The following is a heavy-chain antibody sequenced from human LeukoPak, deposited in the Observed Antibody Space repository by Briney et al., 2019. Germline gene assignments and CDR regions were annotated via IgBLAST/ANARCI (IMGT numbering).Heavy chain of an antibody. CDR2: ISVTSTCT. V-gene: IGHV3-21*01. D-gene: IGHD1-1*01. Sequence: GGSLRLSCAASGFTFSGYYMTWVRQPPGKGLEWVSSISVTSTCTFYKESLRGRFTVSRDNTKNSLSLQMSSLRADDSAVYYCARVTLHWNEVGRHFFFYMDVWGKGTTVTVSS. CDR1: GFTFSGYY. CDR3: ARVTLHWNEVGRHFFFYMDV. J-gene: IGHJ6*03.